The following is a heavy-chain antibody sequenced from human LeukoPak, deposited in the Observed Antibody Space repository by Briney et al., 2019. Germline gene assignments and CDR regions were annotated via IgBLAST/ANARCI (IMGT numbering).Heavy chain of an antibody. V-gene: IGHV3-23*01. D-gene: IGHD3-10*01. CDR2: ISGSGGST. CDR3: AKDDAWLRFGE. J-gene: IGHJ4*02. CDR1: GFTFSSYA. Sequence: GGSLSLSCAASGFTFSSYAMSWVRQAPGKGLEWVSAISGSGGSTYYADSVKGRFTISRDNSKNTLYLEVISLTAEDTAVYYCAKDDAWLRFGEWSQGTLVTVSS.